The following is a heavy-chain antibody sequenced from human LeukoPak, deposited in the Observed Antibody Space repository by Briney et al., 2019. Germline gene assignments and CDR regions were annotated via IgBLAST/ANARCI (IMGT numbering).Heavy chain of an antibody. CDR3: ARDRNSFES. CDR1: GFTFSTYW. V-gene: IGHV3-74*01. Sequence: PGGSLRLSCAASGFTFSTYWMHWVRQAPGKGLVWVSGIKSDGSSTIYADSVKGRFTISRGNAKNTLYLQMNSLRAEDTAVYYCARDRNSFESWGQGTLVTVSS. CDR2: IKSDGSST. D-gene: IGHD4-23*01. J-gene: IGHJ5*01.